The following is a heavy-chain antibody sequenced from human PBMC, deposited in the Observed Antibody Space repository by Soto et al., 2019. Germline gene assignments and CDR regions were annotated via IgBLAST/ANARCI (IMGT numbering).Heavy chain of an antibody. CDR1: GYSFTSHA. Sequence: QVQLVQSGAEVKKPGASVKVSCKAYGYSFTSHAMHWVRQAPGQRLEWMGWINAGNGNTKYSQKFQGRVTITRDTSASTAYMELSSLRSEDTAVYYCLGYCSGGSCYSRGYWGQGTLVTVSS. CDR2: INAGNGNT. J-gene: IGHJ4*02. CDR3: LGYCSGGSCYSRGY. V-gene: IGHV1-3*01. D-gene: IGHD2-15*01.